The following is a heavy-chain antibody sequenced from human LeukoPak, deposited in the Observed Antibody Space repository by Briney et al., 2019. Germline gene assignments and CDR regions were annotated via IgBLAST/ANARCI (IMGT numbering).Heavy chain of an antibody. CDR3: AKDQLWFGDAFDI. V-gene: IGHV3-23*01. CDR1: GFTFSRYG. D-gene: IGHD3-10*01. Sequence: GGSLRLSCAASGFTFSRYGMSWVRQPPGKGLEWVSAISGSGGSTYYADSVKGRFTISRDNSKNTLYLQMNSLRAEDTAVYYCAKDQLWFGDAFDIWGQGTMVTVSS. J-gene: IGHJ3*02. CDR2: ISGSGGST.